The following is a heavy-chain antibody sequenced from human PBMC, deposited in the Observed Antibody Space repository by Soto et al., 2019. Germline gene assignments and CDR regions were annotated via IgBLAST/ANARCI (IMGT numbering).Heavy chain of an antibody. V-gene: IGHV3-66*01. Sequence: EVQLVESGGGLVQPGGSLRLSCAASGFTVSSNYMSWVRQAPGKGLEWVSVIYSGGSTYYADSVKGRFTISRDNSKNTLYLQMTSLRAEDTAVYYCARDRSAVAAGPFDPWGQGTLVTVSS. CDR1: GFTVSSNY. CDR3: ARDRSAVAAGPFDP. D-gene: IGHD6-19*01. J-gene: IGHJ5*02. CDR2: IYSGGST.